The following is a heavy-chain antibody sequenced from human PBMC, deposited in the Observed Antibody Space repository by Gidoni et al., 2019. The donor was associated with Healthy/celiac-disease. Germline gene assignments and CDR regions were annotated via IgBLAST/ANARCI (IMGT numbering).Heavy chain of an antibody. CDR1: GSTFSSYA. CDR3: AKRPGSGWYKYYFDY. V-gene: IGHV3-23*01. Sequence: EVQLLVSGGGLVQPGDSLRLSCAASGSTFSSYAMSWVCQPPGKGLDWVSAISGSGGRTYYADSVKGRFTITRDNTKNTLYLKMNSLRAEDTAVYYCAKRPGSGWYKYYFDYWGQGTLVTVSS. J-gene: IGHJ4*02. CDR2: ISGSGGRT. D-gene: IGHD6-19*01.